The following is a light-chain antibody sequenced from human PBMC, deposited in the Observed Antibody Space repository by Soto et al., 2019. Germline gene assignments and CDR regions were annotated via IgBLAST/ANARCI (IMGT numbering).Light chain of an antibody. V-gene: IGKV3-11*01. CDR1: QSVSSY. J-gene: IGKJ1*01. CDR2: DAS. Sequence: EIVLTQSPATLSLSPGERATLSFRASQSVSSYLAWYQQKPGHAPXLLIYDASNRATGIPARLSGSGSGTDFTLTISSLEPEDFAVYYCQQYGSSGTFGQGTKVDI. CDR3: QQYGSSGT.